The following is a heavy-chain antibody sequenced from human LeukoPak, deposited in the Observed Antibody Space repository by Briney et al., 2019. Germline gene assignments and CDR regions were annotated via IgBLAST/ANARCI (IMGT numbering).Heavy chain of an antibody. J-gene: IGHJ5*02. CDR2: IYYSGNT. Sequence: SETLSLTCTVSADYISSSIYYWGWIRQPPGKGLEWIGSIYYSGNTYYNPSLKSRVTISVDTSKNQFSLKLTSVTATDTAVYYCARSITLNWFDPWGQGTLVTVSS. CDR1: ADYISSSIYY. D-gene: IGHD3-10*01. V-gene: IGHV4-39*01. CDR3: ARSITLNWFDP.